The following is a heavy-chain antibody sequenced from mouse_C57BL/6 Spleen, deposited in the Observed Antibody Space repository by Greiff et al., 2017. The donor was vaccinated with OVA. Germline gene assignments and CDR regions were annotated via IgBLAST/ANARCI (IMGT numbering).Heavy chain of an antibody. Sequence: VQLQQSGAELVRPGASVKLSCTASGFNIKDDYMHWVKQRPEQGLEWIGWIDPENGDTEYASKFQGKATITADKSSNTAYLQLSSLTSEDTAVYYWTTDYYGSSYGYFDVWGTGTTVTVSS. CDR2: IDPENGDT. D-gene: IGHD1-1*01. J-gene: IGHJ1*03. V-gene: IGHV14-4*01. CDR1: GFNIKDDY. CDR3: TTDYYGSSYGYFDV.